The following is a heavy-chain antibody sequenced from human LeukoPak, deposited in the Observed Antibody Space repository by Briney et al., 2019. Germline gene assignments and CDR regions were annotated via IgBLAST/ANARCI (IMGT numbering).Heavy chain of an antibody. CDR2: ISAYNGNT. Sequence: ASVKISCKASGYTFTSYGISWVRQAPGQGLEWMGWISAYNGNTNYAQKLQGRVTMTTDTSTSTAYMELRSLRYDDTAVYYSARLEVVVAATGFCYYCYGIDVWGQGTTVTVSS. CDR3: ARLEVVVAATGFCYYCYGIDV. J-gene: IGHJ6*02. CDR1: GYTFTSYG. V-gene: IGHV1-18*01. D-gene: IGHD2-15*01.